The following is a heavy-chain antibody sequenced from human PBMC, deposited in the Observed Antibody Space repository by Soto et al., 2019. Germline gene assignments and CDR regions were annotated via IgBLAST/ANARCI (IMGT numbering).Heavy chain of an antibody. V-gene: IGHV1-69*01. CDR3: AEVGNLGYSSSWYDY. Sequence: QVQLVQSGAEVKKPGSSVKVSCKASGGTFSSYAISWVRQAPGNGLEWMGGIIPIFGTANYAQKFQGRVTITADESTSTAYMEQSSLRSEDTAVYYCAEVGNLGYSSSWYDYWGQGTLVTVSS. D-gene: IGHD6-13*01. J-gene: IGHJ4*02. CDR2: IIPIFGTA. CDR1: GGTFSSYA.